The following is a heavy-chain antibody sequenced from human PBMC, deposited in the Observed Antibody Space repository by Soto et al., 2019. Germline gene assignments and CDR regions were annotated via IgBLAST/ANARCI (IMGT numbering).Heavy chain of an antibody. CDR2: IYYSGST. J-gene: IGHJ6*02. CDR3: ARDREYTAMVGDYYYYGMDV. CDR1: GGSISSSSYY. Sequence: SETLSLTCTVSGGSISSSSYYWGWIRQPPGKGLEWIGNIYYSGSTYYNPSLKSRVTISVDTSKNQFSLKLSSVTAADTAVYYCARDREYTAMVGDYYYYGMDVWGQGTTVTVSS. V-gene: IGHV4-39*07. D-gene: IGHD5-18*01.